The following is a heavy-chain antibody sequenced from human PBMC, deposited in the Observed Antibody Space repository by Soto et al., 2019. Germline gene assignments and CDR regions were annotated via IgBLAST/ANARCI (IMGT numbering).Heavy chain of an antibody. V-gene: IGHV3-9*01. Sequence: GGSLRLSCAASGFTFDDYAMHWVRQAPGKGLEWVSGISWNSGSIGYADSVKGRFTISRDNAKNSLYLQMNSLRAEDTALYYCAKGSSGWYGHFDYWGQGTLVTVSS. CDR2: ISWNSGSI. CDR3: AKGSSGWYGHFDY. CDR1: GFTFDDYA. J-gene: IGHJ4*02. D-gene: IGHD6-19*01.